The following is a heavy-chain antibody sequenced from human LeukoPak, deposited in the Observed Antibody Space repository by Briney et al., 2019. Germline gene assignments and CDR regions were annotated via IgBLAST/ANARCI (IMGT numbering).Heavy chain of an antibody. V-gene: IGHV4-4*02. D-gene: IGHD6-13*01. Sequence: SETLSLTCAVSGDSISTNHWWSWVRQPPGKGLEWIGEVYHSGSTNYNPSLKSRVTISVDKSKNLFSLKLTSVTAADTAVYYCARSSAAAGADPWGQGTLVTVSS. CDR1: GDSISTNHW. J-gene: IGHJ5*02. CDR2: VYHSGST. CDR3: ARSSAAAGADP.